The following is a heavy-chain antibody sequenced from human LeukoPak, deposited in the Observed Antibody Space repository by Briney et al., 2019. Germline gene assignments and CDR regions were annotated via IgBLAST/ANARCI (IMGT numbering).Heavy chain of an antibody. CDR1: GGSISSYY. J-gene: IGHJ4*02. D-gene: IGHD3-22*01. V-gene: IGHV4-4*07. CDR2: IYTGGST. Sequence: SETLSLTCSVSGGSISSYYWSWIRQPAGKGLEWIGRIYTGGSTNYNPSLRSLVTMSVDTSKNQFSLKLRSVTAADTAVYYCARDYYDTSGLLTKYYFDYWGQGTLVTVSS. CDR3: ARDYYDTSGLLTKYYFDY.